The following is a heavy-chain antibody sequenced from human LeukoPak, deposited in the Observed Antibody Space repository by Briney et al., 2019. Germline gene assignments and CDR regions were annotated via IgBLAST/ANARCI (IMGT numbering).Heavy chain of an antibody. Sequence: SETLSLTCTVSGGSISSYYWSWIRQPPGKGLGWIGYIYYSGSTNYNPSLKSRVTISVDTSKNQFSLKLSSVTAADTAVYYCARVSYSSSWYEEYYFDYWGQGTLVTVSS. D-gene: IGHD6-13*01. J-gene: IGHJ4*02. CDR2: IYYSGST. CDR3: ARVSYSSSWYEEYYFDY. V-gene: IGHV4-59*01. CDR1: GGSISSYY.